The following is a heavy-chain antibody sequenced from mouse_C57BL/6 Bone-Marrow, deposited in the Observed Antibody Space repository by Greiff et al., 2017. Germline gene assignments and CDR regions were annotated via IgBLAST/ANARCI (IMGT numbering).Heavy chain of an antibody. V-gene: IGHV1-69*01. Sequence: QVQLQQPGAELVMPGASVKLSCKASGYTFTSYWMHWVKQRPGQGLEWIGEFDPSDSYTNYNQKFKGKSTLTVDKSSSTAYMQLSSLTSEDSAVYYCARENYSNYGGYFDVWGTGTTVTVSS. CDR3: ARENYSNYGGYFDV. CDR2: FDPSDSYT. D-gene: IGHD2-5*01. J-gene: IGHJ1*03. CDR1: GYTFTSYW.